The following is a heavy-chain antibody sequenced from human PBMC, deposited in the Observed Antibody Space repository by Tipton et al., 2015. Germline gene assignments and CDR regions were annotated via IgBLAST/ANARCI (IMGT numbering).Heavy chain of an antibody. CDR1: GGSISSGAYF. CDR3: ARATVTTPYYYYAMDV. CDR2: IYYSGST. J-gene: IGHJ6*02. V-gene: IGHV4-31*03. D-gene: IGHD4-11*01. Sequence: TLSLTCTVSGGSISSGAYFWSWIRQHPGKGLEWIGYIYYSGSTFFNPSLKSRVTISVDTSKNQFSLKLTSVSAADTAVYYCARATVTTPYYYYAMDVWGQGTTVTVSS.